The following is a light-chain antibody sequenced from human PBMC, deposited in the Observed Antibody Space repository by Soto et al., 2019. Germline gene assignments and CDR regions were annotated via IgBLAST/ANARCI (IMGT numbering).Light chain of an antibody. V-gene: IGKV3-15*01. CDR1: QSVSRN. CDR3: QQYHNWPPL. J-gene: IGKJ2*01. CDR2: AAS. Sequence: EVVMTQSPATLSVSPGERVTLSCWASQSVSRNLAWYQQKPGHAPRLLIYAASNRATGVPASFSAAGSGTEFTLPINSLQSEDIGICYCQQYHNWPPLVGQGTKLEIK.